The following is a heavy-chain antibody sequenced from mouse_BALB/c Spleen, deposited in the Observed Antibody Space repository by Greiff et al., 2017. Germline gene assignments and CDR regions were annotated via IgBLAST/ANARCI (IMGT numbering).Heavy chain of an antibody. D-gene: IGHD1-1*01. CDR3: ARRGGYGSSAWFAY. CDR2: IYWDDDK. V-gene: IGHV8-12*01. Sequence: QVTLKVSGPGILQPSQTLSLTCSFSGFSLSTSGMGVSWIRQPSGKGLEWLAHIYWDDDKRYNPSLKSRLTISKDTSSNQVFLKITSVDTADTATYYCARRGGYGSSAWFAYWGQGTLVTVSA. J-gene: IGHJ3*01. CDR1: GFSLSTSGMG.